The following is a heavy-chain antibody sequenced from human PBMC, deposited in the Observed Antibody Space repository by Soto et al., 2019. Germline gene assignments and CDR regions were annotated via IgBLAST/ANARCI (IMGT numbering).Heavy chain of an antibody. V-gene: IGHV3-74*01. J-gene: IGHJ4*02. Sequence: GGSLRLSCAASGFTFSSYWMHWVRQAPGKGLVWVSRINSDGSSTSYADSVKGRFTISRDNAKNTLYLQMNSLRAEDTAVYYCARSRIAVAGTDFDYWGQGTLVTVPQ. CDR2: INSDGSST. D-gene: IGHD6-19*01. CDR3: ARSRIAVAGTDFDY. CDR1: GFTFSSYW.